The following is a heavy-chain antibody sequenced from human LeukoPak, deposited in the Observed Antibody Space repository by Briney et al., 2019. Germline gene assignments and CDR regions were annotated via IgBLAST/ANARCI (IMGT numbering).Heavy chain of an antibody. V-gene: IGHV3-74*01. CDR2: INGDESST. Sequence: GGSLRLSCAASGFTFSSYAMSWVRQVPGRGLEWVSRINGDESSTNYADSVKGRFTISRDNAKDTLYLHMNSLIAEDTAVYYCARGAKWAYYFDYWGQGTLVTVSS. CDR3: ARGAKWAYYFDY. J-gene: IGHJ4*02. CDR1: GFTFSSYA. D-gene: IGHD1-26*01.